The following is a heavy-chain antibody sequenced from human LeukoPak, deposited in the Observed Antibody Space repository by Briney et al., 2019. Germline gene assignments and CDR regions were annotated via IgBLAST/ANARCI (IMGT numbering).Heavy chain of an antibody. V-gene: IGHV3-48*01. CDR1: GFTFNSYS. CDR3: ASPQYTYGDPPRC. Sequence: GGSLRLSCAASGFTFNSYSMSWVRQAPGKGLEWVSYISSSSSVISYGDSVRGRFTISRDNAKKSVYLQMNSLRAEDTAVYYCASPQYTYGDPPRCWGQGTLVTVSS. CDR2: ISSSSSVI. D-gene: IGHD3-16*01. J-gene: IGHJ4*02.